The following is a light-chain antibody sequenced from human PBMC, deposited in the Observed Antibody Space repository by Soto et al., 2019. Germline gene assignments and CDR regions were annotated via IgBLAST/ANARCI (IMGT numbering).Light chain of an antibody. CDR3: QQYDNYPLT. CDR1: RDVYINA. V-gene: IGKV3-20*01. Sequence: VVLTQSPATLSLSPGEPATLSCRASRDVYINALAWYQQKPGRTPTLLIYGASTRATGIPDRFSATGSGTEFSLTISSVEPEDFATYYCQQYDNYPLTFGGGTKVEIK. J-gene: IGKJ4*01. CDR2: GAS.